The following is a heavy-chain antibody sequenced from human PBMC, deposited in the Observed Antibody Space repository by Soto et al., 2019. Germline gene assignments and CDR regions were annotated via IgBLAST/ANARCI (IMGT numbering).Heavy chain of an antibody. CDR2: ISSTISFR. D-gene: IGHD5-12*01. CDR3: ARGAPGRDGYNLDFQH. J-gene: IGHJ1*01. Sequence: GGSLRLSCAASGFTFSTYAMNWVRQAPGKGLEWVSSISSTISFRYYADSVKGRFTISRDNAKNSLYLQMNSLRAQDTAVYYCARGAPGRDGYNLDFQHWGQGTLVTVSS. V-gene: IGHV3-21*01. CDR1: GFTFSTYA.